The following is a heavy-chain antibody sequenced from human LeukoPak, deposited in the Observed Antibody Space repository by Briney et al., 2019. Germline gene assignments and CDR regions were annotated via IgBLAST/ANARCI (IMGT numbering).Heavy chain of an antibody. J-gene: IGHJ4*02. CDR2: VSSDGGST. V-gene: IGHV3-64D*06. Sequence: GVTLRLSCSASGFTFSNFPMHWVRQAPGKGLEYVSAVSSDGGSTYYADSVEGRFTISRDNSKNTLYLQMSSLRAEDTAVYYCVSTSGYDFWDMGYWGQGTLVTVSS. D-gene: IGHD5-12*01. CDR1: GFTFSNFP. CDR3: VSTSGYDFWDMGY.